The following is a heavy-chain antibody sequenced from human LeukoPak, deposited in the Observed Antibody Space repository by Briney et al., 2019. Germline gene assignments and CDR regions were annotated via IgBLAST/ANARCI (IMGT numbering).Heavy chain of an antibody. CDR1: GFTFSSYG. D-gene: IGHD3-10*01. CDR2: ISYDGSNK. V-gene: IGHV3-30*18. J-gene: IGHJ5*02. CDR3: AKDHVHYYYGSGSYYYDP. Sequence: PGGSLRLSCAASGFTFSSYGMHWVRQAPGKGLEWVAVISYDGSNKYYADSVKGRFTISRDNSKNTLYLQMNSLRAEDTAVYYCAKDHVHYYYGSGSYYYDPWGQGTLVTVSS.